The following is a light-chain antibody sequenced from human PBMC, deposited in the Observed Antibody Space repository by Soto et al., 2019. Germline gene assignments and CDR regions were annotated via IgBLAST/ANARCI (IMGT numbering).Light chain of an antibody. Sequence: EVVMTQSPAILSVSPGARVPLSCRARQSVGINVAWYQQQPGQAPRLLIYGASTRATGSPDRFSASGSATEFTLTISSLLSEDFAVYYCQQYNDWPRTFGQGTKVDI. CDR1: QSVGIN. CDR2: GAS. J-gene: IGKJ1*01. V-gene: IGKV3-15*01. CDR3: QQYNDWPRT.